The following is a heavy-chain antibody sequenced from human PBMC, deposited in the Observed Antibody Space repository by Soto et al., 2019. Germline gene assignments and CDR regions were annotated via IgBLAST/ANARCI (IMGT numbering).Heavy chain of an antibody. CDR1: GGTFSSYA. CDR2: IIPIFGTT. V-gene: IGHV1-69*01. D-gene: IGHD5-12*01. CDR3: ARDDSGRGWFDP. J-gene: IGHJ5*02. Sequence: QVQLVQSGTEVKNPGSSVKVSCKASGGTFSSYAINWVRQAPGQGLEWMGGIIPIFGTTNSAQKFQGRVTITADESTSTAYMELCSLRSEDTAVYYCARDDSGRGWFDPWGQGTLVTVSS.